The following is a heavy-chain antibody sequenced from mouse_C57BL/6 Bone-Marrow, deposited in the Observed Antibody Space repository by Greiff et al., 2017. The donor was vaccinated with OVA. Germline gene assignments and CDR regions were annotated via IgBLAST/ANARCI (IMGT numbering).Heavy chain of an antibody. CDR3: ARHEWSRGAY. D-gene: IGHD2-2*01. V-gene: IGHV5-12*01. J-gene: IGHJ3*01. CDR2: ISNGGGST. Sequence: EVQLVESGGGLVQPGGSLKLSCAASGFTFSDYYMYWVRQTPEKRLEWVAYISNGGGSTYYPDTVKGRFTISRDNAKNTLYLQMSRLKSEDTAMYYCARHEWSRGAYWGQGTLVTVSA. CDR1: GFTFSDYY.